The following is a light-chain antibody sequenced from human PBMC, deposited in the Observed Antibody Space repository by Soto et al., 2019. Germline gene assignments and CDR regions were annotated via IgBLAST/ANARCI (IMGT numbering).Light chain of an antibody. CDR2: ELS. CDR3: SSYTCSTTDV. Sequence: QSALTKPAAVSVSPGQSVTISCTGTSSDVAYYNYVSWYQQHPGKAPKLMIYELSKRPSGVSNRFSGSKSGNTASLAISALQTEDEADSYFSSYTCSTTDVYGSSPKVTV. V-gene: IGLV2-14*01. J-gene: IGLJ1*01. CDR1: SSDVAYYNY.